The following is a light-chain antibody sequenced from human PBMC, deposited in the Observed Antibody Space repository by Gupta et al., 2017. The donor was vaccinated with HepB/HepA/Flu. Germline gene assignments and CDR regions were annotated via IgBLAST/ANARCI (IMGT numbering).Light chain of an antibody. J-gene: IGKJ2*01. Sequence: DIQMTQSPSSLSASVGDRVTITCRASQSISSYLNWYQQKPGKAPKLPIYAASSLQSGVPSRFSGSGSGTDFTLTLSRQQPEDFATYYCQHRHSTLFTFGQGTQVDIK. CDR1: QSISSY. CDR2: AAS. V-gene: IGKV1-39*01. CDR3: QHRHSTLFT.